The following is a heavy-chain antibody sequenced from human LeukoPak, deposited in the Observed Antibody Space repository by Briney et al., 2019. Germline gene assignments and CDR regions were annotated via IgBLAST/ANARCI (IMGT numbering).Heavy chain of an antibody. CDR1: GFTFSNYA. CDR2: ISGSDGST. D-gene: IGHD3-10*01. V-gene: IGHV3-23*01. J-gene: IGHJ3*02. Sequence: QPGGSLRLSCAASGFTFSNYAMSWVRQAPGKGVEWVSAISGSDGSTNYADSVKGRFTISRDNSKNTLYLQMNSLRAEDTAIYYCAKGGYGSGSYSGFDIWGQGTMVTVSS. CDR3: AKGGYGSGSYSGFDI.